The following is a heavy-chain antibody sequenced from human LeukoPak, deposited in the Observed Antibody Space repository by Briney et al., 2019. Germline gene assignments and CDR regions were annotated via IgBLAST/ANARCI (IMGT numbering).Heavy chain of an antibody. V-gene: IGHV4-34*01. J-gene: IGHJ4*02. CDR1: GGSFTDYY. CDR3: ARSPATSWSNFDY. CDR2: IHHRAGA. D-gene: IGHD2-2*01. Sequence: PSETLSLTCAVYGGSFTDYYWSWIRHLPGKGLEWIGEIHHRAGANYNPSLWGRVTISADTSKNQFSLHLTSVTAADTAVYYCARSPATSWSNFDYWGQGTLVTVSS.